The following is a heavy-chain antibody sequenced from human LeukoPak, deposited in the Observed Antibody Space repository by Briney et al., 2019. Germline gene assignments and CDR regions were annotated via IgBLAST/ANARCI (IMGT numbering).Heavy chain of an antibody. Sequence: ASVKVSCKASGYTFTSYDINWVRQATGQGLEWMGWMNPNSGNTGYAQKFQGRVTMTRNTSISTAYMELSSLRSEETAVYYCARGLRAASSSWFQYWGQGTLVTVSS. V-gene: IGHV1-8*01. CDR3: ARGLRAASSSWFQY. J-gene: IGHJ4*02. D-gene: IGHD6-13*01. CDR1: GYTFTSYD. CDR2: MNPNSGNT.